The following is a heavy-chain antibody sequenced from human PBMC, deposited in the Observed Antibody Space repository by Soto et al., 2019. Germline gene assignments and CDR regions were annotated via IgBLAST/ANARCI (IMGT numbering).Heavy chain of an antibody. V-gene: IGHV3-23*01. Sequence: EVQLLESGGGLVQPGGSLRLSCAASGFTFSSYAMSWVRQAPGKGLEWVSAISGSGGSTYYADSVKGRFTISRDNSKNTLYLQMNSLRAEDTAVYYCAKDVPPITMTLNWFDPWGQGTLVTVSS. D-gene: IGHD3-22*01. CDR2: ISGSGGST. J-gene: IGHJ5*02. CDR3: AKDVPPITMTLNWFDP. CDR1: GFTFSSYA.